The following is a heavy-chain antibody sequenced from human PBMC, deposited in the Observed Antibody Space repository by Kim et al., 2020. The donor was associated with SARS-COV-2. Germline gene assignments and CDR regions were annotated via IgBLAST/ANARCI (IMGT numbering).Heavy chain of an antibody. V-gene: IGHV4-59*08. Sequence: PSLKSRVTISVATSKNQFSLKLSSVTAADTAVYYWARQEVVAATPGWFDPWGQGTLVTVSS. D-gene: IGHD2-15*01. J-gene: IGHJ5*02. CDR3: ARQEVVAATPGWFDP.